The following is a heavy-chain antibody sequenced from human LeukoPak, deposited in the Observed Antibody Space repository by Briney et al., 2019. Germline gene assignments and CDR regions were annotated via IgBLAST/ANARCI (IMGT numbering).Heavy chain of an antibody. J-gene: IGHJ4*02. CDR3: AKEPEPFLEWHFDN. CDR2: ISGSGGSK. V-gene: IGHV3-23*01. D-gene: IGHD3-3*02. Sequence: SGGSLRLSCVGSRFPPRKYAMSWVRQAPGKGLEWVSGISGSGGSKYYADSVRGRFTISRDNSKDTLFLQMSSLRADDTAKYYCAKEPEPFLEWHFDNWRQGTLVIVSS. CDR1: RFPPRKYA.